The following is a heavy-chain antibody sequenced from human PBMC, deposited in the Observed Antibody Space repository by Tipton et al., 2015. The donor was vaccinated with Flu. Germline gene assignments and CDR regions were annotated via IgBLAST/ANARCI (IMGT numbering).Heavy chain of an antibody. CDR1: GFTFSSYD. J-gene: IGHJ6*02. V-gene: IGHV3-13*01. D-gene: IGHD6-13*01. CDR2: IGSPGDT. CDR3: ARGPLPDSNWYNGMDV. Sequence: SLRLSCAASGFTFSSYDIHWVRQAAGEGLEWVSAIGSPGDTYYLDSVKGRFTISRDNAKNSLYLQLNSLRVGDTAVYYCARGPLPDSNWYNGMDVWGQGTTVTVSS.